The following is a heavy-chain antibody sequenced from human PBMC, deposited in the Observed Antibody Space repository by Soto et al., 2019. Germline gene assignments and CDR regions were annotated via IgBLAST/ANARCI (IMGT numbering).Heavy chain of an antibody. CDR2: IYYSGST. J-gene: IGHJ6*03. CDR1: GGSISSYY. D-gene: IGHD3-3*01. V-gene: IGHV4-59*01. Sequence: SETLSLTCTVAGGSISSYYWSWIRQPPGKGLEWIGYIYYSGSTNYNPSLKSRVTISVDTSKNQFSLKLSSVTAADTAVYYCARASSMEWYYYYYCMDVWGKGTTVTVSS. CDR3: ARASSMEWYYYYYCMDV.